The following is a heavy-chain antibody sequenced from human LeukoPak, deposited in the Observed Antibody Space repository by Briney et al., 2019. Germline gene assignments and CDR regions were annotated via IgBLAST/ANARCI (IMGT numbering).Heavy chain of an antibody. CDR3: ARGRRLDYYYYYYMDV. CDR1: GFTFSSYA. CDR2: FSSNGGST. J-gene: IGHJ6*03. Sequence: GGSLRLSCAASGFTFSSYAMHWVRQAPGKGLEYVSAFSSNGGSTYYANSVKGRFTISRDNSKNTLYLQMGSLRAEDMAVYYCARGRRLDYYYYYYMDVWGKGTTVTVSS. V-gene: IGHV3-64*01.